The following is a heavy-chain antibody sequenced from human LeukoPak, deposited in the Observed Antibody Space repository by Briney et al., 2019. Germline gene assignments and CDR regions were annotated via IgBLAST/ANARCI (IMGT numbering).Heavy chain of an antibody. CDR3: AREGYNSGWSHFDY. D-gene: IGHD6-19*01. V-gene: IGHV4-34*01. J-gene: IGHJ4*02. CDR2: INHSGSA. Sequence: SETLSLTCAVYGGSLGDFYWSWIRQPPGKGLEWIAEINHSGSANYNPAVKSPVSISVDTSKKQISLTLMSVTAADTGVYYCAREGYNSGWSHFDYWGQGTLVTVSS. CDR1: GGSLGDFY.